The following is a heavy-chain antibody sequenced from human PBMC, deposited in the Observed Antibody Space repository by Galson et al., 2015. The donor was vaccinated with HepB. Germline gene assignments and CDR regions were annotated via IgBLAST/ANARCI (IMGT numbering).Heavy chain of an antibody. V-gene: IGHV3-30-3*01. Sequence: SLRLSCAASGFTFSSYAMYWVRQAPGKGLEWVALISYDGSNKYYADSVKGRFTISRDNSKNTLYLQMNSLRAEDTAVYYCARVEMPTIGADYWGQGTLVTVSS. CDR1: GFTFSSYA. J-gene: IGHJ4*02. CDR3: ARVEMPTIGADY. CDR2: ISYDGSNK. D-gene: IGHD5-24*01.